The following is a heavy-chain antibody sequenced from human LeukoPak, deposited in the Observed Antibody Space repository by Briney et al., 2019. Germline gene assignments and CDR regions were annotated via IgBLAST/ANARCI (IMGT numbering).Heavy chain of an antibody. V-gene: IGHV3-73*01. CDR3: TRRQTEVGLYYYYYYMDV. J-gene: IGHJ6*03. Sequence: GGSLRLSCAASGFTFSGSAMHWVRQASGKGLEGVGRIRSKANSYATAYAASVKGRFTISRDDSKNTAYLQMNSLKTEDTAVYYCTRRQTEVGLYYYYYYMDVWGKGTTVTVSS. D-gene: IGHD3-16*01. CDR1: GFTFSGSA. CDR2: IRSKANSYAT.